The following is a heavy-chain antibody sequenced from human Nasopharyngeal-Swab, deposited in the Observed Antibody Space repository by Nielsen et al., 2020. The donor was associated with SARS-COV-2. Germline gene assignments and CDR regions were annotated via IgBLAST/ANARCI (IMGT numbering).Heavy chain of an antibody. CDR1: RFNFFSYA. Sequence: GGALWISCSASRFNFFSYAIHCVRQPPGQGLGWVAVVSCDVTNTFYADSVKGRFPISRDNSKSTVSLQMNSLRSEDTVVYYCAKDRGGRSMDAWGKGTTVTVSS. J-gene: IGHJ6*03. CDR3: AKDRGGRSMDA. D-gene: IGHD3-16*01. CDR2: VSCDVTNT. V-gene: IGHV3-30-3*02.